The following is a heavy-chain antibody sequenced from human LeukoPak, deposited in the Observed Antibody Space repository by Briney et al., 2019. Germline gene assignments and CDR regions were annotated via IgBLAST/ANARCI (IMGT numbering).Heavy chain of an antibody. CDR2: VTGSSSNT. J-gene: IGHJ4*02. V-gene: IGHV3-23*01. CDR3: AKDRSSSTSCSNY. Sequence: PGGSLRLSCAASGFTFSNYAMTWVRQAPGKGLEWVSGVTGSSSNTYYADSVKGRFTISRDNSKNMLYLEMNSLRVEDTAIYYCAKDRSSSTSCSNYWGRGTLVTVSS. CDR1: GFTFSNYA. D-gene: IGHD2-2*01.